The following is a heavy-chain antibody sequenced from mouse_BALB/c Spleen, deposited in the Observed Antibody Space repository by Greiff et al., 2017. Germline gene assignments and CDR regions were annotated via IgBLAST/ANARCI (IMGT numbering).Heavy chain of an antibody. D-gene: IGHD2-3*01. CDR2: INSNGGST. V-gene: IGHV5-6-3*01. J-gene: IGHJ2*01. CDR3: ARGYDGYHYFDY. CDR1: GFTFSSYG. Sequence: EVKLMESGGGLVQPGGSLKLSCAASGFTFSSYGMSWVRQTPDKRLELVATINSNGGSTYYPDSVKGRFTISRDNAKNTLYLQMSSLKSEDTAMYYCARGYDGYHYFDYWGQGTTLTVSS.